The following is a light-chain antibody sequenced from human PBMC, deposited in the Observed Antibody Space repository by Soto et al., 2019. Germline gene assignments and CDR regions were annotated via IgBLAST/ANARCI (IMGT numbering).Light chain of an antibody. CDR2: EVS. V-gene: IGLV2-8*01. CDR3: SSYAASNNLGV. J-gene: IGLJ2*01. Sequence: QSVLTQPPSASGSPGQSVTISCIGTSSDVGGYNCVSWYQQHPGKAPKLMIYEVSKRPSGVPDRFSGSKSGNTASLTVSGLQAEDEADYYCSSYAASNNLGVFGGGTKVTVL. CDR1: SSDVGGYNC.